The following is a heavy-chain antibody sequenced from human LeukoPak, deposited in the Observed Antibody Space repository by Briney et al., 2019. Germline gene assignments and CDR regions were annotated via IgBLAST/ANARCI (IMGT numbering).Heavy chain of an antibody. V-gene: IGHV3-13*01. Sequence: GGSLRLSCTASGFTLGSHDMHWVRQIPGQGLEWVAAVSSGFHAFFADSVQGRFTVSREDARNSLHLQMNSLRAGDTAVYYCVREARGYHYTYFDYWGQGTLVTVSS. CDR3: VREARGYHYTYFDY. CDR1: GFTLGSHD. D-gene: IGHD5-18*01. J-gene: IGHJ4*02. CDR2: VSSGFHA.